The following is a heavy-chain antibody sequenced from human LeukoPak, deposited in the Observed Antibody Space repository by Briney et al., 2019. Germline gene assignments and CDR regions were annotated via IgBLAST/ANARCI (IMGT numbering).Heavy chain of an antibody. J-gene: IGHJ6*03. D-gene: IGHD6-13*01. V-gene: IGHV4-61*02. CDR3: ARDKMTMRGIAAAGTYYYYMDV. CDR1: GGSISSGSYY. Sequence: SETLSLTCTVSGGSISSGSYYWSWIRQPAGKGLEWIGRIYTSGSTNYNPSLKSRVTISVDTSKNQFSLKLSSVSAADTAVYYCARDKMTMRGIAAAGTYYYYMDVWGKGTTVTVSS. CDR2: IYTSGST.